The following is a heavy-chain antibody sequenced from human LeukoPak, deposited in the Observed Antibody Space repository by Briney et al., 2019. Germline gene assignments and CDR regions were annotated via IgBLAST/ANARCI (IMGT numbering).Heavy chain of an antibody. CDR3: ARVFGYCSSSACYAASDL. J-gene: IGHJ3*01. CDR1: GFTFSSYS. D-gene: IGHD2-2*03. V-gene: IGHV3-21*01. Sequence: GGSLRLSCAASGFTFSSYSLTWVRQAPGKGLEWVSDISTDSRYIYYADSVQGRFTISRDNAQRSLYLQMNSLRVEDTAVCYCARVFGYCSSSACYAASDLWGQGTTVTVSS. CDR2: ISTDSRYI.